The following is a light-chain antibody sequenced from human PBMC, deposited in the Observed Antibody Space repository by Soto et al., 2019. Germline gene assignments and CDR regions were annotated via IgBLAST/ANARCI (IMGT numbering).Light chain of an antibody. V-gene: IGKV3-20*01. CDR2: GAS. CDR3: QDYGSSRT. CDR1: QSVSSSY. J-gene: IGKJ1*01. Sequence: EIVLTQSPGTLSLSPGERATLSCRASQSVSSSYLAGYQQKRGQAPRLLIYGASSRATGIPDRFSGSGSGSDFTLTISRLEPEDFAVYYCQDYGSSRTFGQGTKVEIK.